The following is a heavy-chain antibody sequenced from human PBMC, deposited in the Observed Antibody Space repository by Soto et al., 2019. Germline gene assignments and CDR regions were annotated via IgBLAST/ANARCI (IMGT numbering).Heavy chain of an antibody. Sequence: QMQLVQSGPEVKKPGTSVKVSCKASGFTFTNSAVQWVRQARGQRLEWIGWIVVGSGNTNYAQKFQERVTFTRDMSTSTAYMALSSLRSEDTALYYCAADPAYSSGWFAFFDYWGQGTLVTVSS. CDR3: AADPAYSSGWFAFFDY. J-gene: IGHJ4*02. D-gene: IGHD6-19*01. CDR2: IVVGSGNT. CDR1: GFTFTNSA. V-gene: IGHV1-58*01.